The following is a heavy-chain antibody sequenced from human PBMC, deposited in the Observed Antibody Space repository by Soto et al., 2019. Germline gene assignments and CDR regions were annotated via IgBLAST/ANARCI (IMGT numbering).Heavy chain of an antibody. CDR2: INPNSGGT. CDR3: AREGYYDSSGYFDYYYYYGMDV. CDR1: GYTFTGYY. Sequence: QVQLVQSGAEVKKPGASVKVSCKASGYTFTGYYMHWVRQAPGQGLEWMGWINPNSGGTNYAQKFQGRVTMTRDTSISTAYMELSRLRSDDTAVYYCAREGYYDSSGYFDYYYYYGMDVWGQGTTVTVSS. V-gene: IGHV1-2*02. J-gene: IGHJ6*02. D-gene: IGHD3-22*01.